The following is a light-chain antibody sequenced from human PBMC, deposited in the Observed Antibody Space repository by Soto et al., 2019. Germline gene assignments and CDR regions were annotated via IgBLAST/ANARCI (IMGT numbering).Light chain of an antibody. CDR2: DAS. CDR3: QQRSIWPRS. V-gene: IGKV3-11*01. Sequence: EIVLTQSPATLSLSPGVRATLSCRASQSVTTYLAWYRQKPGQAPRLLIYDASNRASGIPARFSGSGSGTDFTLTISSLEPEDFAVYYCQQRSIWPRSFGGGTRVEIK. J-gene: IGKJ4*01. CDR1: QSVTTY.